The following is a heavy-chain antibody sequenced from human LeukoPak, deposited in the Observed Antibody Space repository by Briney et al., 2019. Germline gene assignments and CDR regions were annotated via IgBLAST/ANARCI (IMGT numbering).Heavy chain of an antibody. Sequence: GGSLRLSCAASGFKFSSYSMKWVRQAPGKGLQWVAFIRYDESHKYYIDSVKGRFTISRDNSKNTLYLQMNSLRAEDTAVYYCCGIAVAGIYWGQGTLVTVSS. CDR1: GFKFSSYS. J-gene: IGHJ4*02. CDR2: IRYDESHK. V-gene: IGHV3-30*02. CDR3: CGIAVAGIY. D-gene: IGHD6-19*01.